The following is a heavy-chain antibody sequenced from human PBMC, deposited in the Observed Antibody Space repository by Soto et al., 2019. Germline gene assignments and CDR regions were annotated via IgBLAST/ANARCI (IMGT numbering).Heavy chain of an antibody. J-gene: IGHJ4*02. CDR3: AKYGQQIPFDY. CDR1: GFTFSSYE. CDR2: ISSSGSTI. Sequence: EVQLVESGGGLVQPGGSLRLSCAASGFTFSSYEMNWVRQAPGKGLEWVSYISSSGSTIYYADSVKGRFTISRDNAKNSLYLQLNNLRADDTAVYYCAKYGQQIPFDYWGQGSPVTVSS. D-gene: IGHD3-10*01. V-gene: IGHV3-48*03.